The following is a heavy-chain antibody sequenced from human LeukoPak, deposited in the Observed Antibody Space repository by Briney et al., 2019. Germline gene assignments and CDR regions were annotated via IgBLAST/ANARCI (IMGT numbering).Heavy chain of an antibody. V-gene: IGHV1-18*01. CDR1: GYTFTSYG. D-gene: IGHD3-10*01. J-gene: IGHJ4*02. CDR2: ISAYNGNT. Sequence: GASVKVSCKASGYTFTSYGISWVRQAPGQGLEWMGWISAYNGNTNYAQKLQGRVTMTTDTSTSTAYMELRSLRSDDTAVYYCARDRPKWFGELPLDYWGQGTLVTVSS. CDR3: ARDRPKWFGELPLDY.